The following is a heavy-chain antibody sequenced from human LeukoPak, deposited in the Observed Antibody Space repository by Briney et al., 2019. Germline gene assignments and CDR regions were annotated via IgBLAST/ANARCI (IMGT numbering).Heavy chain of an antibody. V-gene: IGHV4-34*01. Sequence: PSETLSLTCAVYGGSFSGYYWSWIRQPPGKGLEWIGEINHSGSTNYNPSLKSRVTISVDTSKNQFSLKLSSVTAADTAVYYCARGRSHNWNPRHGMDVWGKGTTVTVSS. J-gene: IGHJ6*04. CDR1: GGSFSGYY. CDR3: ARGRSHNWNPRHGMDV. D-gene: IGHD1-1*01. CDR2: INHSGST.